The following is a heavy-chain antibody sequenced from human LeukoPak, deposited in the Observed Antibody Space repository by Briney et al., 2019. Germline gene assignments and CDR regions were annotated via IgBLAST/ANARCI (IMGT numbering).Heavy chain of an antibody. CDR1: GYTLTELS. D-gene: IGHD3-10*01. Sequence: GASVKVSCKVSGYTLTELSMHWVRQAPGKGLEWMGGFDPEDGETIYAQRFQGRVTMTEDTSTDTAYMELSSLRSEDTAVYYCATARVNSVGNVWFDPWGQGTLVTVSS. J-gene: IGHJ5*02. V-gene: IGHV1-24*01. CDR3: ATARVNSVGNVWFDP. CDR2: FDPEDGET.